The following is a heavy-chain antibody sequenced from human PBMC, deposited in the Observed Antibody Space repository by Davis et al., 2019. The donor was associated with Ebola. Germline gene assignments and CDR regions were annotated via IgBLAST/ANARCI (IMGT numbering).Heavy chain of an antibody. CDR2: ISSSSSTI. D-gene: IGHD1-14*01. CDR3: ARVGSTTGSYYYYYGMDV. CDR1: GFTFSSYS. J-gene: IGHJ6*02. V-gene: IGHV3-48*02. Sequence: GESLKISCAASGFTFSSYSMNWVRQAPGKGLEWVSYISSSSSTIYYADSVKGRFTISRDNAKNSLYLQMNSLRDEDTAVYYCARVGSTTGSYYYYYGMDVWGQGTTVTVSS.